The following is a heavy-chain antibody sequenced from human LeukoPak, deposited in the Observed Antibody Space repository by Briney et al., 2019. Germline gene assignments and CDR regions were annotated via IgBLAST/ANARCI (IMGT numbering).Heavy chain of an antibody. CDR2: IKSDGSEK. D-gene: IGHD3-16*01. Sequence: PGGSPRLSCAPSGFTFSGYWMSWVRQAPGKGLEWVANIKSDGSEKYYVDSVKGRFTTSRDNAKNSLYLQMNSLRPEDTAVYYCARISRYGLDYWGQGTLVTVSS. J-gene: IGHJ4*02. CDR3: ARISRYGLDY. CDR1: GFTFSGYW. V-gene: IGHV3-7*04.